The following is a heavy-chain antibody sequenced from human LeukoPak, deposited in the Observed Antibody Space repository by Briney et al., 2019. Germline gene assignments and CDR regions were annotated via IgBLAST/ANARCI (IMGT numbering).Heavy chain of an antibody. J-gene: IGHJ6*04. CDR2: IYYSGST. Sequence: SETLSLTCTVSGGSISSYYWSWIRQPPGKGLEWIGYIYYSGSTNYNPSLKSRVTISVDTSKSQFSLKLSSVTAADTAVYYCARDLGVVPAASRMNYYYYGMDVWGKGTTVTVSS. CDR1: GGSISSYY. CDR3: ARDLGVVPAASRMNYYYYGMDV. V-gene: IGHV4-59*01. D-gene: IGHD2-2*01.